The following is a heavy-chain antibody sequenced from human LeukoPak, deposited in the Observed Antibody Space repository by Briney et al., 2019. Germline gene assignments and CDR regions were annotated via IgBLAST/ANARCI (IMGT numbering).Heavy chain of an antibody. CDR1: GFTFSSYA. V-gene: IGHV3-23*01. CDR3: AKDILGYYNDSSGLGDYGMDV. CDR2: ISGSGGST. Sequence: GGSLRLSCAASGFTFSSYAMSWVRQAPGKGLEWVSAISGSGGSTYYADSVKGRFTISRDNSKNTLYLQMNSLRAEDTAVYYCAKDILGYYNDSSGLGDYGMDVWGQGTTVTVSS. D-gene: IGHD3-22*01. J-gene: IGHJ6*02.